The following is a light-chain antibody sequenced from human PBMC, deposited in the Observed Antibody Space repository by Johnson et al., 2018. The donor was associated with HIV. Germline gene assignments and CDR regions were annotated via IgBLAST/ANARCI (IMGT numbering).Light chain of an antibody. CDR2: ENN. CDR3: ATWDSRLSAGHV. V-gene: IGLV1-51*02. J-gene: IGLJ1*01. Sequence: QSVLTQPPSVSAAPGQKVTISCSGSSSNIGNNYVSWYQQLPGTAPKLLIHENNKRPSGIPDRFSGSKSGTSATLGITGLQTGDEADYYCATWDSRLSAGHVFGTGTKVTVL. CDR1: SSNIGNNY.